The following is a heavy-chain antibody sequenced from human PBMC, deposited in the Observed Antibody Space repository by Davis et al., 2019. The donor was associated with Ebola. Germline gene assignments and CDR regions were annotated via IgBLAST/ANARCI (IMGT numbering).Heavy chain of an antibody. V-gene: IGHV4-39*07. CDR1: GGSISSSSYY. CDR3: AAYKTGWYGSYGLDV. J-gene: IGHJ6*02. D-gene: IGHD6-19*01. Sequence: SETLSLTCTVSGGSISSSSYYWGWIRQPPGKGLEWIGSIYYSGSTYYNPSLKSRVTISVDTSKNQLSLKVNSVTAADTAVYYCAAYKTGWYGSYGLDVWGLGTAVTVSS. CDR2: IYYSGST.